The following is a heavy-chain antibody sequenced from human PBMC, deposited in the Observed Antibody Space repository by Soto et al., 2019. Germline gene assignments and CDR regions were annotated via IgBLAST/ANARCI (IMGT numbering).Heavy chain of an antibody. CDR3: ARDHSYYGSGSYGPSY. J-gene: IGHJ4*02. CDR1: GYTFTSYY. Sequence: GASVKVSCKASGYTFTSYYMHWVPQAPGQGLEWMGIINPSGGSTSYAQKFQGRVTMTRDTSTSTVYMELSSLRSEDTAVYYCARDHSYYGSGSYGPSYWGQGTLVTVSS. V-gene: IGHV1-46*01. D-gene: IGHD3-10*01. CDR2: INPSGGST.